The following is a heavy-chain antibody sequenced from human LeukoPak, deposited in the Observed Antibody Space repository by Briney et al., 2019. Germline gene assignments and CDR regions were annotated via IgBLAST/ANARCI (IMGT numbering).Heavy chain of an antibody. CDR1: GGTFSSYA. V-gene: IGHV1-69*13. CDR2: IIPILGTT. Sequence: EASVKVSCKASGGTFSSYAISWVRQAPGQGLEWMGGIIPILGTTKYAQNFQGRVTTTADESTSTAYMELSSLRSEDTAVYYCARGARSVQYFNDRWGGIDYWGQGTQVIVSS. J-gene: IGHJ4*02. D-gene: IGHD3-9*01. CDR3: ARGARSVQYFNDRWGGIDY.